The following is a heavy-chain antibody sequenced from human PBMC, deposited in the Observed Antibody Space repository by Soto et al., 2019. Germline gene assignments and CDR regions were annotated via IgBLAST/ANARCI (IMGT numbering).Heavy chain of an antibody. CDR3: ARDRGYSGYDRDVFDF. V-gene: IGHV3-23*01. J-gene: IGHJ4*02. Sequence: EVQLLQSGGGLVQPGGSLRLSCVASGFTFSSYAMNWVRQAPGKGPEWVSSISATGGSAYYADSVKGRFTISRDNSTNTLYLQMDSLRADDTSVYYCARDRGYSGYDRDVFDFWGQGTLVTVSS. CDR1: GFTFSSYA. D-gene: IGHD5-12*01. CDR2: ISATGGSA.